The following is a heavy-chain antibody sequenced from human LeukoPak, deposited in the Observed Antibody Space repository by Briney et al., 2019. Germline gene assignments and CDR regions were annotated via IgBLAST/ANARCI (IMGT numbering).Heavy chain of an antibody. CDR1: GFTFSVYS. CDR2: IDSSSSNI. CDR3: AKSSPEFDY. J-gene: IGHJ4*02. D-gene: IGHD1-14*01. Sequence: GGSLRLSCAASGFTFSVYSMNWVRQAPGKGLEWVSCIDSSSSNINYADSVKGRFTISRDNAKNSLYLQMNSLRAEDTAVYYCAKSSPEFDYWGQGTLVTVSS. V-gene: IGHV3-21*01.